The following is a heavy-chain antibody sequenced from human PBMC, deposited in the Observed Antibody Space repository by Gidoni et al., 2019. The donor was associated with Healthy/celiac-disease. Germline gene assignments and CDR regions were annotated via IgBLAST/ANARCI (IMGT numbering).Heavy chain of an antibody. CDR1: GFTVSRNY. D-gene: IGHD2-2*01. Sequence: EVQLVESGGGLVQPGGSLRLSCAASGFTVSRNYMSWVRQAPGKGLGWVSVIYSGGSTYYADSVKGRFTISRHNSKNTLYLQMNSLRAEDTAVYYCARSPGYCSSTSCRKGYYYYGMDVWGQGTTVTVSS. CDR2: IYSGGST. J-gene: IGHJ6*02. V-gene: IGHV3-53*04. CDR3: ARSPGYCSSTSCRKGYYYYGMDV.